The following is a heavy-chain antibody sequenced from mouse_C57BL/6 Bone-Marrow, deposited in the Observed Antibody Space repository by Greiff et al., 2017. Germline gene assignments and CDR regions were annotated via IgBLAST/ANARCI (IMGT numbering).Heavy chain of an antibody. Sequence: QVQLKQPGAELVMPGASVKLSCKASGYTFTSYWMHWVKQRPGQGLEWIGEIDPSDSYTNYNQKFKGKSTLTVDKSSSTAYMQLSSLTSEDSAVYYCARGCFGYWGQGTTLTVSS. J-gene: IGHJ2*01. V-gene: IGHV1-69*01. CDR1: GYTFTSYW. CDR3: ARGCFGY. CDR2: IDPSDSYT.